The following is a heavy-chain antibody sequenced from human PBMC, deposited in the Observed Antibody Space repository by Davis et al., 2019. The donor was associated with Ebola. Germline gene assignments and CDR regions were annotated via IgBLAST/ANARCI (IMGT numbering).Heavy chain of an antibody. CDR2: IYYSGST. CDR3: ARDFGYCSGGSCPLDY. CDR1: GGSVSSGSYY. J-gene: IGHJ4*02. V-gene: IGHV4-61*01. D-gene: IGHD2-15*01. Sequence: MPSETLSLTCTVSGGSVSSGSYYWSWIRQPPGKGLEWIGYIYYSGSTNYNPSLKSRVTISVDTSKNQFSLKLSSVTAADTAVYYCARDFGYCSGGSCPLDYWGQGTLVTVSS.